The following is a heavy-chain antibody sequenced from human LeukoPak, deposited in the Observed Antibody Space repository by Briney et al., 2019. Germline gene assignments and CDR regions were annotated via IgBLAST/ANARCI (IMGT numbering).Heavy chain of an antibody. D-gene: IGHD2-2*02. Sequence: GGSLRLSCAASGFTFSNAWMSWVRQAPGKGLECVGRIKSKTDGGTTDYAAPVKGRFTISRDDSKNTLYLQMNSLKTEDTAVYYCTTARGCSSTSCYTQAYYYYYYYMDVWGKGTTVTVSS. J-gene: IGHJ6*03. CDR3: TTARGCSSTSCYTQAYYYYYYYMDV. CDR1: GFTFSNAW. CDR2: IKSKTDGGTT. V-gene: IGHV3-15*01.